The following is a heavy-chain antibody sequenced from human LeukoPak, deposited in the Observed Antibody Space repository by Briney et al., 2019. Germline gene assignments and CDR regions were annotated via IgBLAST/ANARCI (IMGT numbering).Heavy chain of an antibody. Sequence: GGSLRLSCAASGFTFGGYWMSWVRQAPGKGLEWVANINQDGSEKYYVDSVKGRFTISRDNAKNSVYLQMNSLRAEDTAVYYCARDRVWTVLYWGQGTLVSVSS. CDR1: GFTFGGYW. CDR2: INQDGSEK. J-gene: IGHJ4*02. D-gene: IGHD6-13*01. CDR3: ARDRVWTVLY. V-gene: IGHV3-7*01.